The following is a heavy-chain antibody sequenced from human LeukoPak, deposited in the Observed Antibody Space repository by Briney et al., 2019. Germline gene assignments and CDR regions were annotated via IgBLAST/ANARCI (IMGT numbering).Heavy chain of an antibody. J-gene: IGHJ4*02. CDR2: IKQDGSEK. CDR1: GFIFSSYW. V-gene: IGHV3-7*01. D-gene: IGHD3-22*01. CDR3: ARDRRDYDSSGYYLY. Sequence: PGGSLRLSCAASGFIFSSYWMSWVRQAPGKGLEWVADIKQDGSEKYYVDSVKGRFTISRDNAKNSLYLQMNSLRAEDTAVYYCARDRRDYDSSGYYLYWGQGTLVTVSS.